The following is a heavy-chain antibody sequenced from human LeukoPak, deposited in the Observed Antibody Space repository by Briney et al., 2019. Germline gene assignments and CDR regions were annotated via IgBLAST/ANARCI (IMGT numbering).Heavy chain of an antibody. D-gene: IGHD1-1*01. V-gene: IGHV4-39*07. Sequence: SETLSLTCTVSGGSISSSSYYWGWIRQPPGKGLEWIGSIYYSGSTYYNPSLKSRVTISVDTSKNQFSLKLSSVTAADTAVYYCARAARVWSAFDIWGQGTMVTVSS. J-gene: IGHJ3*02. CDR3: ARAARVWSAFDI. CDR2: IYYSGST. CDR1: GGSISSSSYY.